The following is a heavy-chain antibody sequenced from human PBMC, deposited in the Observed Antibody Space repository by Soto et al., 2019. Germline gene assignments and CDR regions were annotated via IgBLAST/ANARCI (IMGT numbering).Heavy chain of an antibody. V-gene: IGHV3-23*01. D-gene: IGHD2-2*01. Sequence: EVQLLESGGGLVQPGGSLRLSCAASGFTFSSYAMSWVRQAPGKGLEWVSAISGSGGSTYYADSVKGRFTISRDNSKNTLYLQMNSLRAEDTAVYYCAKLGYCSSTSRPALPDYWGQGTLVTVSS. J-gene: IGHJ4*02. CDR3: AKLGYCSSTSRPALPDY. CDR1: GFTFSSYA. CDR2: ISGSGGST.